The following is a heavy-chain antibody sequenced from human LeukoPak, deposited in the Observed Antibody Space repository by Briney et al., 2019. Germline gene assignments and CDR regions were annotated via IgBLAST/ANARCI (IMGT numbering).Heavy chain of an antibody. Sequence: SETLSLTCTVSGGSISSYYWGWIRQPPGKGLEWIGSIYYSGSTYYNPSLKSRVTISVDTSKNQFSLKLSSVTAADTAVYYCARQHGYYYSDYWGQGTLVTVSS. CDR2: IYYSGST. J-gene: IGHJ4*02. CDR3: ARQHGYYYSDY. CDR1: GGSISSYY. V-gene: IGHV4-39*07. D-gene: IGHD4-17*01.